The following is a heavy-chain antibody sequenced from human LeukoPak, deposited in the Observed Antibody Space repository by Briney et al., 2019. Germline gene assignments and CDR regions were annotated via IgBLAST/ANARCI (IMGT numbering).Heavy chain of an antibody. Sequence: GGSLRLSCAASGFTFSSYWMSWVRQVPGKGLEWVANIKEDGREKYFVDSVKGRFTISRDNAKNSVFLQMNSLRVEDTAVYYCARELPGGFGYWGQGTLVTVSS. V-gene: IGHV3-7*05. CDR1: GFTFSSYW. J-gene: IGHJ4*02. CDR3: ARELPGGFGY. CDR2: IKEDGREK. D-gene: IGHD3-10*01.